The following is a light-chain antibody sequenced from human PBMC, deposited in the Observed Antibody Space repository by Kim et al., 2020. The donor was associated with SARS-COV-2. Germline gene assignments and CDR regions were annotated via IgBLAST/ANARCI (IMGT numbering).Light chain of an antibody. CDR3: QQANSFPWT. J-gene: IGKJ1*01. CDR2: AAS. CDR1: QGISNW. V-gene: IGKV1-12*02. Sequence: AVGDRVTITCRASQGISNWLAWYQQRPGKAPKVLIYAASSLQSGVPSRFSGSGSGTDFTLTISSLQSEDFATYYCQQANSFPWTFGQGTKVDIK.